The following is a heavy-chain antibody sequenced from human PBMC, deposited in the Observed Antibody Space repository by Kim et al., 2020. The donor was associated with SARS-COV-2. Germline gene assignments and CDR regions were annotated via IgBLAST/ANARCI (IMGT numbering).Heavy chain of an antibody. D-gene: IGHD6-13*01. CDR3: ATSRGQQLVFDY. Sequence: SETLSLTCAVSGGSISSSNWWSWVRQPPGKGLEWIGEIYHSGSTNYNPSLKSRVTISVDKSKNQFSLKLSSVTAADTAVYDCATSRGQQLVFDYWGQGTLVTLSS. V-gene: IGHV4-4*02. J-gene: IGHJ4*02. CDR1: GGSISSSNW. CDR2: IYHSGST.